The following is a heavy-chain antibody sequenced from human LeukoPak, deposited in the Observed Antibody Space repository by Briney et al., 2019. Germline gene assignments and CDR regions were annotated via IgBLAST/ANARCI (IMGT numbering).Heavy chain of an antibody. V-gene: IGHV4-4*07. CDR2: ISNSGST. D-gene: IGHD3-22*01. J-gene: IGHJ4*02. CDR3: ARLHYDRSGYRLDS. Sequence: SETLSLTCTVSGGSISSHYWSWIRQPAGKGLEWIGRISNSGSTNYNSSLKSRVTMSVDTSQNQCSLKLSSVTAADTAVYYCARLHYDRSGYRLDSWGQGTLVTVSS. CDR1: GGSISSHY.